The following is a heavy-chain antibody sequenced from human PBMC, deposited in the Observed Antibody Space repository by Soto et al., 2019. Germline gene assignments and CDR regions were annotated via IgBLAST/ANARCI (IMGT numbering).Heavy chain of an antibody. Sequence: SETLSLTCAVYGGSFSGYYWSWIRQPPGKGLEWIGEINHSGSTNYNPSLKSRVTISVDTSKNQFSLKLSSVTAADTAVYYCARGSTLRYFDRSYYYYYGMDVWGQGTPVTVSS. CDR1: GGSFSGYY. D-gene: IGHD3-9*01. V-gene: IGHV4-34*01. J-gene: IGHJ6*02. CDR2: INHSGST. CDR3: ARGSTLRYFDRSYYYYYGMDV.